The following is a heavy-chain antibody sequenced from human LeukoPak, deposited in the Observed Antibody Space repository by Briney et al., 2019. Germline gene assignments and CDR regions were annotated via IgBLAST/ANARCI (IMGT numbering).Heavy chain of an antibody. CDR3: AMGIAAAGIDY. D-gene: IGHD6-13*01. CDR2: IYSSGST. J-gene: IGHJ4*02. CDR1: GDSISLYY. V-gene: IGHV4-4*07. Sequence: SDPLSLTCTVSGDSISLYYWSCLRQPAGEGLEWIGRIYSSGSTNYNPSLESRVTMSVDTSKNQLSLKLSSVTAADAAVYYCAMGIAAAGIDYWGQGTLVTVSS.